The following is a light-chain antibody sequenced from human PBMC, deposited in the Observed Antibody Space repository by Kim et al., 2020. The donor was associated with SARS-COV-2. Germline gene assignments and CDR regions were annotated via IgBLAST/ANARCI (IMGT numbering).Light chain of an antibody. CDR2: AAS. CDR1: QGISGY. CDR3: QQLNSYPPT. V-gene: IGKV1-9*01. J-gene: IGKJ2*01. Sequence: SASVGDRVTLTCRTSQGISGYLAWFQQQPGKAPKLLIYAASTLQSGVPSRFSGSGSGTEFTLTIGSLQPEDFATYYCQQLNSYPPTFGQGTKLEI.